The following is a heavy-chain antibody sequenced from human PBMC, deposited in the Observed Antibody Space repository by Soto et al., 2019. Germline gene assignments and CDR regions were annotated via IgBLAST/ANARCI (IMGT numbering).Heavy chain of an antibody. CDR1: GGSFSGYY. CDR3: AIFSGAWIWKNWFDP. D-gene: IGHD5-12*01. J-gene: IGHJ5*02. Sequence: SETLSLTCAVYGGSFSGYYWSWIRQPPGKGLEWIGEINHSGSTNYNPSLKSRVTISVDTSKNQFSLKLSSVTAADTAVYYCAIFSGAWIWKNWFDPWGQGTLVTVSS. CDR2: INHSGST. V-gene: IGHV4-34*01.